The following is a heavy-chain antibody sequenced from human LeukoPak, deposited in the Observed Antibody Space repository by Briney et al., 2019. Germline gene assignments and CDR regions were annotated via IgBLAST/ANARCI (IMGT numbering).Heavy chain of an antibody. J-gene: IGHJ4*02. V-gene: IGHV3-30*18. Sequence: GGSLRLSCAASGFTFNNYGMHWVRQAPGRGLEWVAVISYDGRNKHYPDSVKGRFTISRDISTDTLWLQMDSLRTEDTAVYYCAKGPLRGTAAAIDYWGQGTLVTVSS. CDR2: ISYDGRNK. CDR1: GFTFNNYG. D-gene: IGHD2-2*01. CDR3: AKGPLRGTAAAIDY.